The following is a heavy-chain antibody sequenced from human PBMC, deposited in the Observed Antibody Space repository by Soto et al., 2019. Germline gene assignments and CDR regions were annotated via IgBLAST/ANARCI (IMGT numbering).Heavy chain of an antibody. CDR2: INHSGST. CDR3: ARGSSPLRYFDWLHSNSRWFDP. Sequence: SETLSLTCAVYGGSFSGYYWSWIRQPPGKGLEWIGEINHSGSTNYNPSLKSRVTISVDTSKNQFSLKLSSVTAADTAVYYYARGSSPLRYFDWLHSNSRWFDPWGQGTLVTVSS. V-gene: IGHV4-34*01. CDR1: GGSFSGYY. D-gene: IGHD3-9*01. J-gene: IGHJ5*02.